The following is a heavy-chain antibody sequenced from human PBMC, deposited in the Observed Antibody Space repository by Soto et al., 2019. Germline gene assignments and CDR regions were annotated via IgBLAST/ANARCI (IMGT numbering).Heavy chain of an antibody. CDR1: GGTFSSYA. J-gene: IGHJ4*02. CDR3: ASERYYYDSSVAY. CDR2: IIPIFGTA. D-gene: IGHD3-22*01. Sequence: QVQLVQSGAEVKKPGSSVKVSCKASGGTFSSYAISWVRQAPGQGLEWMGGIIPIFGTANYAQKFQGRVTITADKCTSKPYMELRTLRSEDLAVYDCASERYYYDSSVAYGCQVTLLTVCS. V-gene: IGHV1-69*06.